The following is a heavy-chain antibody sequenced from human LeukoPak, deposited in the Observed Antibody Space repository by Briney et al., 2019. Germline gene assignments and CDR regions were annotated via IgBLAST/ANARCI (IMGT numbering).Heavy chain of an antibody. CDR1: GGSFSDYY. CDR2: INHSGST. D-gene: IGHD6-13*01. V-gene: IGHV4-34*01. J-gene: IGHJ5*02. Sequence: SETLSLTCAVYGGSFSDYYWSWIRQPPGKGVEWVGEINHSGSTNYNPSLKSRVTISVDTSKNQFSLKLSSVTAADTAVYYCARGYRSIAAVRVNNWFDPWGQGTLVTVSS. CDR3: ARGYRSIAAVRVNNWFDP.